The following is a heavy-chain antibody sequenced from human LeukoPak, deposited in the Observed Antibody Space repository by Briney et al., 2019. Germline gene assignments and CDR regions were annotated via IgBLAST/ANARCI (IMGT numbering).Heavy chain of an antibody. CDR3: ARDGWRFGELSDY. D-gene: IGHD3-10*01. V-gene: IGHV3-7*04. CDR1: GFTFSNYL. Sequence: GGSLRLSCAASGFTFSNYLMSWVRQAPGKGLDWVANIKQDASEKYYVNSVKGRFTIFRDNAKNSLNLQMNSLRPEDTAVYYCARDGWRFGELSDYWGQGTLVTVSS. J-gene: IGHJ4*02. CDR2: IKQDASEK.